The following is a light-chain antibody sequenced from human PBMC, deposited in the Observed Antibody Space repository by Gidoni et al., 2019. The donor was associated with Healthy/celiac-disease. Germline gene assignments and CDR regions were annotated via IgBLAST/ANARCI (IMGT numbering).Light chain of an antibody. CDR2: AAS. V-gene: IGKV3-11*01. J-gene: IGKJ5*01. Sequence: IVLTRSPATLTLSPGERSTLSCRASQSVSSYLAWYQQKPGQAPRLLIYAASNRATGIPARFSGSGSGTDFTLTISSLEPEDFAVYYCQQRINWPPTFGQXTRLEIK. CDR3: QQRINWPPT. CDR1: QSVSSY.